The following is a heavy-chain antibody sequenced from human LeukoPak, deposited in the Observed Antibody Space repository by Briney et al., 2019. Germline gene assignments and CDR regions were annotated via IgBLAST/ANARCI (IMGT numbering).Heavy chain of an antibody. CDR1: GFTFSSYG. CDR2: ISGSGGST. D-gene: IGHD2-15*01. CDR3: AKGEVAATHFDY. V-gene: IGHV3-23*01. J-gene: IGHJ4*02. Sequence: GGSLRLSCAASGFTFSSYGMSWVRQALGKGLEWVSAISGSGGSTYYADSVKGRFTISRDNSKNTLYLQMNSLRAEDTAVYYCAKGEVAATHFDYWGQGTLVTVSS.